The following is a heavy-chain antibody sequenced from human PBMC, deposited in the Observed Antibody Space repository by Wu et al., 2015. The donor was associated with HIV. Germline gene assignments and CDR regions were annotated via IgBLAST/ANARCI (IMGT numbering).Heavy chain of an antibody. CDR2: IIPIFGTA. Sequence: QVQLVQSGAEVKKPGSSVKVSCKASGGTFSSYAISWVRQAPGQGLEWMGGIIPIFGTANYAQKFQGRVTITADESTSTAYMELSSLRSEDTAVYYCTRAARGSCPTTSCYTFDSWGQGTPVTVSS. CDR1: GGTFSSYA. V-gene: IGHV1-69*12. D-gene: IGHD2-2*02. CDR3: TRAARGSCPTTSCYTFDS. J-gene: IGHJ4*02.